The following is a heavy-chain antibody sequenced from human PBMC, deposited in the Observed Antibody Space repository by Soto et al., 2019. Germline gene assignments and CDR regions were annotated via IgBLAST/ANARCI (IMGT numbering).Heavy chain of an antibody. CDR1: GFTLSSYW. CDR2: IYSGGST. D-gene: IGHD3-10*01. Sequence: QPGGSLRLSCAASGFTLSSYWMNWVRQAPGKGLEWVSVIYSGGSTYYADSVKGRFTISRDNSKNTLYLQMNSLRAEDTAVYYCARDMVRGMDVWGQGTTVTVSS. J-gene: IGHJ6*02. V-gene: IGHV3-66*01. CDR3: ARDMVRGMDV.